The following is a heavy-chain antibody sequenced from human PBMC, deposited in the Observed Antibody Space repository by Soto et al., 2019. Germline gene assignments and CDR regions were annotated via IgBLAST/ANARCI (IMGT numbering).Heavy chain of an antibody. D-gene: IGHD6-13*01. V-gene: IGHV3-64*01. Sequence: GAQRLSCAASGLNFSHYEMQWVRQTQGKGLEYVSGISNNGAHTDYAKSVKGRFTISRDNSENTLYLQMGSLRAEDMALYYCARRGYGSRWPNVYMDVWGKGTTVTVSS. J-gene: IGHJ6*03. CDR2: ISNNGAHT. CDR1: GLNFSHYE. CDR3: ARRGYGSRWPNVYMDV.